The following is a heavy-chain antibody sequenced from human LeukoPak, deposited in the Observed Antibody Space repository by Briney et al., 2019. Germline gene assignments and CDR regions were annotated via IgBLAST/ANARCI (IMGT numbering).Heavy chain of an antibody. CDR1: GFTVSSNY. V-gene: IGHV3-53*01. CDR3: ARSDPVNAFDI. CDR2: IYSGGST. J-gene: IGHJ3*02. Sequence: GGSLRLSCAASGFTVSSNYMSWVRQAPGKGLEWVSVIYSGGSTYYADSVKGRFTISRDNSKNTLYLQMNSLRAEDTAVYCCARSDPVNAFDIWGQGTMVTVSS.